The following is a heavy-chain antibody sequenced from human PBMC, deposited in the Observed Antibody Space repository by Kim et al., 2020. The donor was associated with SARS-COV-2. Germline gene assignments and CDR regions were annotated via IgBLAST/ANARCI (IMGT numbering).Heavy chain of an antibody. CDR3: AKLWDGAMATEYLGDDAFDI. V-gene: IGHV3-23*01. CDR1: GFTFSSYA. CDR2: ISGSGGST. D-gene: IGHD5-18*01. Sequence: GGSLRLSCAASGFTFSSYAMSWVRQAPGKGLEWVSAISGSGGSTYYADSVKGRFTISRDNSKNTLYLQMNSLRAEDTAVYYCAKLWDGAMATEYLGDDAFDIWGQGTMVTVSS. J-gene: IGHJ3*02.